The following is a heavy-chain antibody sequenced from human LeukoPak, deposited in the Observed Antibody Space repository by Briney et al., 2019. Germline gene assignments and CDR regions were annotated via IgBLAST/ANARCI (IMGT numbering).Heavy chain of an antibody. J-gene: IGHJ4*02. CDR1: GGSISSYY. CDR3: AGRDTAMVDY. CDR2: INHSGST. D-gene: IGHD5-18*01. Sequence: SETLSLTCTVSGGSISSYYWSWIRQPPGKGLEWIGEINHSGSTNYNPSLKSRVTISVDTSKNQFSLKPSSVTAADTAVYYCAGRDTAMVDYWGQGTLVTVSS. V-gene: IGHV4-34*01.